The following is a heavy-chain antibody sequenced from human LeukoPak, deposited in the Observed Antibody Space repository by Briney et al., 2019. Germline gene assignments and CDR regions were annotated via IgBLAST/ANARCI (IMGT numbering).Heavy chain of an antibody. Sequence: SETLSLTCAVPGYSVSSGYYWGWIRQPPGKGLEWIGGIYHSGSTYYNPSLKSRVTISVDTSKNQFSLKLSSVTAADTAVYYCARFSQLVRYFDYWGQGTLVTVSS. V-gene: IGHV4-38-2*01. D-gene: IGHD6-6*01. CDR1: GYSVSSGYY. CDR3: ARFSQLVRYFDY. CDR2: IYHSGST. J-gene: IGHJ4*02.